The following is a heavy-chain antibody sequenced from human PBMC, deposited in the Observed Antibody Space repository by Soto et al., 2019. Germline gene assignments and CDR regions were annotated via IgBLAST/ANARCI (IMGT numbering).Heavy chain of an antibody. CDR1: GYSFTSYW. J-gene: IGHJ4*02. D-gene: IGHD3-9*01. V-gene: IGHV5-10-1*01. CDR2: IDPSDSYT. Sequence: LTISCKGSGYSFTSYWINWVRQMPGKGLEWMGRIDPSDSYTNYSPSFQGHVTISADKSISTAYLQWSSLKASDTAMYYCATHYDIRLYYFDYWGQGTLVTVSS. CDR3: ATHYDIRLYYFDY.